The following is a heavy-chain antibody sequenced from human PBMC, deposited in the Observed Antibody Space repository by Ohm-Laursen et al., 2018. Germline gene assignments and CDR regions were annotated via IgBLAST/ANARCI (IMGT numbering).Heavy chain of an antibody. D-gene: IGHD3-3*01. CDR1: GESSSGYF. CDR2: IYYSGST. Sequence: SETLSLTCVVNGESSSGYFWNWIRQPPGKGLEWIGNIYYSGSTYYNPSLRSRVSISIHTSQNQFSLKLSSVTATDTAVYYCARAFWNGYNDAFDVWGQGTMVTVSS. J-gene: IGHJ3*01. CDR3: ARAFWNGYNDAFDV. V-gene: IGHV4-34*01.